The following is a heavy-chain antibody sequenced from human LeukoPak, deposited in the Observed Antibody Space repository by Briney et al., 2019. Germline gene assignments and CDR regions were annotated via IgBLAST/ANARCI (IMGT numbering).Heavy chain of an antibody. Sequence: QPGGSLRLSCSASGFTLSSYAMHWVGQAPGKGLEYVSAISSSGDRTYHADSLKGRFTISRDNSKNTLYLQMSSLRDEDTAVYYCVKTRGYSSSPLDYWGQGTLVTVSS. CDR2: ISSSGDRT. D-gene: IGHD5-12*01. V-gene: IGHV3-64D*09. CDR1: GFTLSSYA. CDR3: VKTRGYSSSPLDY. J-gene: IGHJ4*02.